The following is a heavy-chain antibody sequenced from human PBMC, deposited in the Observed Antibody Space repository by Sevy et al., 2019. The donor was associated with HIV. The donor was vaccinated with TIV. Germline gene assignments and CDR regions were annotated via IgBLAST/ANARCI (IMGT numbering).Heavy chain of an antibody. CDR1: GFTLSDHY. CDR3: TRVWYSSSWYLDY. Sequence: GGSLRLSCAASGFTLSDHYMDWVRQAPGKGLEWVGRSRNKANSYTTEYAASVKGRFTNSSDESKNLLYLQMNSQKTEDTAVYYCTRVWYSSSWYLDYWGQGTLVTVSS. D-gene: IGHD6-13*01. V-gene: IGHV3-72*01. J-gene: IGHJ4*02. CDR2: SRNKANSYTT.